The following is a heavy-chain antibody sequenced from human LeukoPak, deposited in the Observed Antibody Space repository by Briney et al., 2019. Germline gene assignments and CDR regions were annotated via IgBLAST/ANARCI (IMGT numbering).Heavy chain of an antibody. Sequence: GGCLRLSCAASGFTFSDHYMVWVRQAPGKGLEWVGRSRNKATSYTTEYAASVKGRFIISRDDSKNSLYLQMNSLKTEDTAVYYCARDLDYGGNSDSFDIWGQGTMVTVTS. CDR3: ARDLDYGGNSDSFDI. CDR2: SRNKATSYTT. D-gene: IGHD4-23*01. J-gene: IGHJ3*02. CDR1: GFTFSDHY. V-gene: IGHV3-72*01.